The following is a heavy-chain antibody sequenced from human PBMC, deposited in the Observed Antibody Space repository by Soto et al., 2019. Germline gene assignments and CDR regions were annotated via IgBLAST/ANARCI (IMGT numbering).Heavy chain of an antibody. CDR1: VVTFSSYC. Sequence: GGSLRLSRSASVVTFSSYCMHWVRQAQGKGLVWVSRINSDGSSTSYADSVKGRFTISRDNAKNTLYLQMNSLRAEDTAVYYCARDQCSGGSCYSDFDYWGQGTLVTVSS. V-gene: IGHV3-74*01. D-gene: IGHD2-15*01. CDR3: ARDQCSGGSCYSDFDY. J-gene: IGHJ4*02. CDR2: INSDGSST.